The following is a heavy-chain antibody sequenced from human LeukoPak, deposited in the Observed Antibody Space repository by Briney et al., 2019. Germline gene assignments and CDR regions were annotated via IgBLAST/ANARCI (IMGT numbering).Heavy chain of an antibody. CDR3: AREARALDD. CDR1: GLTYSSYS. J-gene: IGHJ4*02. Sequence: GGSLSLSCAASGLTYSSYSMNWVRQAPGKGLEWVSYISSSSSTIYYAEAVEGRFTISRDNAKHTLYLQMNRLSCEDTAVYYCAREARALDDWGQGTLVTVSA. V-gene: IGHV3-48*01. CDR2: ISSSSSTI.